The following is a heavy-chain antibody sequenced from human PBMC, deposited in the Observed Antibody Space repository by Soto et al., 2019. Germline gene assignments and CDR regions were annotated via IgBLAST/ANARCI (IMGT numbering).Heavy chain of an antibody. D-gene: IGHD2-21*02. J-gene: IGHJ3*02. V-gene: IGHV1-24*01. CDR3: ARQYCGGDCYPFFGAFDI. CDR1: GYTLTELS. Sequence: ASVKVSCKGAGYTLTELSMHWVRQAPGKGLEWMGGFDPEDGETIYAQKFQGRVTMTADESTSTAYMELSSLRSEDTAVYYCARQYCGGDCYPFFGAFDIWGPGTMVTLSS. CDR2: FDPEDGET.